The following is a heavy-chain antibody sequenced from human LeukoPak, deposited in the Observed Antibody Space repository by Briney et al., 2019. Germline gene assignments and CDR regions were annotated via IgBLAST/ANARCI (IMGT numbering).Heavy chain of an antibody. CDR3: ARDPDGDYGDYYFDY. J-gene: IGHJ4*02. CDR2: IYTSGST. D-gene: IGHD4-17*01. V-gene: IGHV4-4*07. Sequence: SATLSLPCTVSGGSISSYYWSWIRQPAGKGLEWIGRIYTSGSTNYNPSFNSRVTMSVDTSKNQCSLKLSSVTAADTAVYYCARDPDGDYGDYYFDYWGQGTLVTVSS. CDR1: GGSISSYY.